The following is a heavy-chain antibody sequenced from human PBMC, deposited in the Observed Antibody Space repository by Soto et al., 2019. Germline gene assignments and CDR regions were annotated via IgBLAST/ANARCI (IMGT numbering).Heavy chain of an antibody. CDR2: ISANNGNT. CDR3: ARDHDIVVVPFLDY. Sequence: ASVKVSCKASGYTFTSYDINWVRQATGQGLEWMGWISANNGNTNYAQKFQSRVTMTRNTSISTAYMELRSLRSDDTAVYYCARDHDIVVVPFLDYWGQGTLVTVSS. D-gene: IGHD3-22*01. J-gene: IGHJ4*02. CDR1: GYTFTSYD. V-gene: IGHV1-8*01.